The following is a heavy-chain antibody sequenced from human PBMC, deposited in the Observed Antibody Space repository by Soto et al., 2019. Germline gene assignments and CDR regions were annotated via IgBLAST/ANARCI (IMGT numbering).Heavy chain of an antibody. CDR3: ATVDRSVALVGWFDP. D-gene: IGHD2-8*02. J-gene: IGHJ5*02. Sequence: QVHLEQSGAEVKKPGSSVKVSCKFSGGTFSSYVIIWVRQAPGQGLEWMGGIIPVSGTTNYAQKFHGRVTISADAATNTAYMELSSVRFDDTAVYHCATVDRSVALVGWFDPWGQGTLVTVSS. CDR1: GGTFSSYV. CDR2: IIPVSGTT. V-gene: IGHV1-69*01.